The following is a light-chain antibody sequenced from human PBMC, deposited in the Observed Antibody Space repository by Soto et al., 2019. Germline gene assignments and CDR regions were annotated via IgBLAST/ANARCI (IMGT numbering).Light chain of an antibody. J-gene: IGKJ3*01. CDR1: QSIDNY. CDR2: AAS. CDR3: QQSYTTLST. V-gene: IGKV1-39*01. Sequence: DIQITQSPSSLSASVRDRVTITCRTSQSIDNYLNWYQQKPGKAPKLLMYAASTLQSGVPSRFSGSGSETDFTLTISSLQPEPIATYYCQQSYTTLSTFGPGTKVDIK.